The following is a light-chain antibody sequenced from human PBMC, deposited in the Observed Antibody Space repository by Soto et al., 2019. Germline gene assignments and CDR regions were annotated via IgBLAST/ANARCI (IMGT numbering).Light chain of an antibody. CDR1: SSDVGGYNF. J-gene: IGLJ2*01. CDR2: EVS. Sequence: QSALTQPPSASGSPGQSVTISCTGTSSDVGGYNFVSWYQQHPGKAPKLMTYEVSERPSGVPDRFSGSKSGNTASLTVSGLQAEDEDDYYCSSYAGSNIVVFGGGTKVTVL. CDR3: SSYAGSNIVV. V-gene: IGLV2-8*01.